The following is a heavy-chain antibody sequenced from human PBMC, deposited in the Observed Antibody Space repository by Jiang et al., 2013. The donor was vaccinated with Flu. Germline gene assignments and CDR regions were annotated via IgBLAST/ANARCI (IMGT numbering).Heavy chain of an antibody. V-gene: IGHV4-34*01. J-gene: IGHJ1*01. CDR1: GGSFSGYY. D-gene: IGHD6-19*01. CDR2: INHSGST. CDR3: ARGRFIAVAATDGLGYFQH. Sequence: LLKPSETLSLTCAVYGGSFSGYYWSWIRQPPGKGLEWIGEINHSGSTNYNPSLKSRVTISVDTSKNQFSLKLSSVTAADTAVYYCARGRFIAVAATDGLGYFQHWGQGTLVTVSS.